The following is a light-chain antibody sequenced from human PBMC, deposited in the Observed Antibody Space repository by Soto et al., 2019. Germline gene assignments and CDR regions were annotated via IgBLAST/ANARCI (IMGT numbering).Light chain of an antibody. CDR1: SSNIGAGYD. J-gene: IGLJ2*01. V-gene: IGLV1-40*01. Sequence: QSVLTQPPSVSGAPGKRVTISCTGSSSNIGAGYDVHWYQQLPGTAPKLLIYGNSNRPSGVPDRFSGSKSGTSASLAITGLQAEDEADYYCQSYDSSLSGWKVFGGGTKL. CDR3: QSYDSSLSGWKV. CDR2: GNS.